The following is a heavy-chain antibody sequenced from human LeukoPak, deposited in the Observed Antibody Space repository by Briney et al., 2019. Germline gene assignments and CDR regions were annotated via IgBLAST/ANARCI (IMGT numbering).Heavy chain of an antibody. CDR2: FDPEDGET. J-gene: IGHJ4*02. CDR1: GYTLTELS. V-gene: IGHV1-24*01. D-gene: IGHD1-26*01. Sequence: ASVKVSCKVSGYTLTELSMHWVRQAPGKGLEWMGGFDPEDGETIYAQKFQGRVTMTEDTSTDTAYMELSSLRSEDTAVYYRATRLSGSYESQDYFDYWGQGTLVTVSS. CDR3: ATRLSGSYESQDYFDY.